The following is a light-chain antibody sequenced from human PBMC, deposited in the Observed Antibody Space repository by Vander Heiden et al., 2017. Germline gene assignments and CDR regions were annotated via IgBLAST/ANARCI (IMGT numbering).Light chain of an antibody. Sequence: AIRMTQSPSSFSASTGDRVTITCRASQGISSYLAWYQQKPGKAHKLLIYAASTLQSGVPSRFSGSGSGTDFTLTISCLQSEDFATYYCQQYYSYPHTFGQGTKLEIK. CDR2: AAS. V-gene: IGKV1-8*01. CDR3: QQYYSYPHT. J-gene: IGKJ2*01. CDR1: QGISSY.